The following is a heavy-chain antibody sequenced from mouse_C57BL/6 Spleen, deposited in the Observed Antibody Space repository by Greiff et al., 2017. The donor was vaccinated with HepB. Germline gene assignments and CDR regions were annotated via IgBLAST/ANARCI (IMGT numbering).Heavy chain of an antibody. CDR2: IYPSDSET. CDR1: GYTFTSYW. J-gene: IGHJ4*01. CDR3: ARDDYLDYAMDY. V-gene: IGHV1-61*01. D-gene: IGHD2-4*01. Sequence: QVQLQQPGAELVRPGSSVKLSCKASGYTFTSYWMDWVKQRPGQGLEWIGNIYPSDSETHYNQKFKDKTTLTVDNSSSTAYMQLSSLTSEDSAVYYWARDDYLDYAMDYWGQGTSVTVSA.